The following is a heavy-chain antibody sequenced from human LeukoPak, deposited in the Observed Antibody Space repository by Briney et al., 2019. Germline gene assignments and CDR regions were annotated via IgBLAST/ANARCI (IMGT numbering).Heavy chain of an antibody. CDR2: IKQDGSEK. D-gene: IGHD4-17*01. V-gene: IGHV3-7*01. J-gene: IGHJ3*02. Sequence: GGSLRLSCATSGFTFSNYWMSWVRQAPGKGLEWVANIKQDGSEKYYVDSVKGRFTISRDNAKNSLYLQMNSLRAEDTAVYYCARDFYGDYALSAFDIWGQGTMVTVSS. CDR3: ARDFYGDYALSAFDI. CDR1: GFTFSNYW.